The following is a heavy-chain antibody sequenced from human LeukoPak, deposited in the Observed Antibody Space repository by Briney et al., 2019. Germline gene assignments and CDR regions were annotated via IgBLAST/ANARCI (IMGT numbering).Heavy chain of an antibody. V-gene: IGHV3-21*01. CDR2: ISRSSSYI. CDR3: ARDLSAYCGGDCYSGAFDI. Sequence: TGGSLRLSCAASGFTFNTYYMNWVRQAPGRGLEWVSSISRSSSYICYADSVKGRFPISRDNAKNSLYLQMNSLRAEDTAVYYCARDLSAYCGGDCYSGAFDIWGQGTMVTVSS. J-gene: IGHJ3*02. CDR1: GFTFNTYY. D-gene: IGHD2-21*02.